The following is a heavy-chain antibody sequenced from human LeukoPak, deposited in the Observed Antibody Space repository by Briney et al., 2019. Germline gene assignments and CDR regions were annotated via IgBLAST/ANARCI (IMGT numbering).Heavy chain of an antibody. CDR1: GYTFTGYY. V-gene: IGHV1-2*02. CDR3: ARVSMVRGVPYRWFDP. Sequence: ASVKVSCKASGYTFTGYYMHWVRQAPGQGLEWMGWINPNSGGTNYAQKFQGRVTMTRGTSISTAYMELSRLRSDDTAVYYCARVSMVRGVPYRWFDPWGQGTLVTVSS. CDR2: INPNSGGT. J-gene: IGHJ5*02. D-gene: IGHD3-10*01.